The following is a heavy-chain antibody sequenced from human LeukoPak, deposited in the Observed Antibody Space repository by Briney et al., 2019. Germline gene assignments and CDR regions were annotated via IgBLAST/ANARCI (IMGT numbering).Heavy chain of an antibody. V-gene: IGHV4-59*12. CDR1: GASTNDYH. CDR2: ISDTGDT. Sequence: SETLSLTCTVSGASTNDYHWSWMRQPPEGGLEWISFISDTGDTNHNPSLKSRLTMSADTSKKQLSLKLTSVTAADTAVYYCARGGFPNTGGFYPWGQGILVIVSS. J-gene: IGHJ5*02. CDR3: ARGGFPNTGGFYP. D-gene: IGHD2-8*02.